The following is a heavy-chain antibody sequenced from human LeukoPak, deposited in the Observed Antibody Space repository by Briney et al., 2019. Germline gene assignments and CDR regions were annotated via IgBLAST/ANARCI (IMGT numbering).Heavy chain of an antibody. V-gene: IGHV4-4*07. Sequence: SETLSLTCTVSGGSISSYYWSWIRQPAGKGLESIGRIYSSGSTNYNPSLKSRVTMSVDTSKNQFSLKLRSVTAADTAVYYCAREDRSSGYSLDYWGQGTLVTVSS. CDR1: GGSISSYY. D-gene: IGHD3-22*01. J-gene: IGHJ4*02. CDR3: AREDRSSGYSLDY. CDR2: IYSSGST.